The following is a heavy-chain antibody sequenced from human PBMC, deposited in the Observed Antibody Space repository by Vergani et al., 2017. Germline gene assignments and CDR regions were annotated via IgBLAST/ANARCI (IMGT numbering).Heavy chain of an antibody. D-gene: IGHD6-13*01. CDR2: IYSGGSA. Sequence: EVQLVESGGGLIQPGGSLRLSCAASGFTVSSNYMSWVRQAPGKGLEWVSVIYSGGSANYADSVKGRFTISRDKPKNTLYLQMNSLRAEDTAVYYCARESGLAYSIIWFPSYYHGMDVWGQGP. J-gene: IGHJ6*02. CDR1: GFTVSSNY. CDR3: ARESGLAYSIIWFPSYYHGMDV. V-gene: IGHV3-53*01.